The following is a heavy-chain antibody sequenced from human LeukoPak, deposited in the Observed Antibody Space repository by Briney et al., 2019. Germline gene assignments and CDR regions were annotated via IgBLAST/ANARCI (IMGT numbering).Heavy chain of an antibody. CDR3: ARESGVVVAAYHAFDI. Sequence: GGSLRLSCAASGFTFSSYSMNWVRQAPGKGLEWVSSISSSSSYIYYADSVKGRFTISRDNAKNSLYLQMNSLRAEDTAVYYCARESGVVVAAYHAFDIWGQGTTVTVSS. CDR2: ISSSSSYI. J-gene: IGHJ3*02. V-gene: IGHV3-21*01. CDR1: GFTFSSYS. D-gene: IGHD2-15*01.